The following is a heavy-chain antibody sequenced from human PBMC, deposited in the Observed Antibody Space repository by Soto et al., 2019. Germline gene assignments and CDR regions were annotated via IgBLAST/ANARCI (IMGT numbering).Heavy chain of an antibody. D-gene: IGHD4-17*01. CDR3: ARDNGDYGIDY. Sequence: SETLSLTCAVYGGSFSGYYWSWLRQPPGEGLEWIGCIYNSGTTNYNPSLKRRGTISVDTYKNQFSLQLSSVTAADTAVYYCARDNGDYGIDYWGQGTLVTVSS. CDR2: IYNSGTT. CDR1: GGSFSGYY. J-gene: IGHJ4*02. V-gene: IGHV4-59*01.